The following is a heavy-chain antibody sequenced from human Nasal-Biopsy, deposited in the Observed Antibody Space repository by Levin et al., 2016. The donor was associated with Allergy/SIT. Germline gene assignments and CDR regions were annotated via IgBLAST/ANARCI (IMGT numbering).Heavy chain of an antibody. Sequence: GESLKISCAASGFTFSDYGMSWVRQAPGKGLEWVSYISSSGSSIYYRDSLRGRFTVSRDNAKNSVSLQMTSLRADDSAVYYCARDALGELPYFFDSWGLGTLVTVSS. CDR1: GFTFSDYG. CDR3: ARDALGELPYFFDS. V-gene: IGHV3-48*01. CDR2: ISSSGSSI. D-gene: IGHD3-16*01. J-gene: IGHJ4*02.